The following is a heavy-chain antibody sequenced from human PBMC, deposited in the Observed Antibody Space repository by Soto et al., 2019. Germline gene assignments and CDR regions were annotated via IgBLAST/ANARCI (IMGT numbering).Heavy chain of an antibody. D-gene: IGHD2-21*02. J-gene: IGHJ4*02. CDR3: ARGRGDYYFDY. CDR1: GGSISSYY. V-gene: IGHV4-59*01. Sequence: SETLSLTCTVSGGSISSYYWSWIRQPPGKGLEWIGYIYYSGSTNYNPSLKSRVTISVDTSKNQFSLKLSSVTAADTAVYYCARGRGDYYFDYWGQGTLVTVSS. CDR2: IYYSGST.